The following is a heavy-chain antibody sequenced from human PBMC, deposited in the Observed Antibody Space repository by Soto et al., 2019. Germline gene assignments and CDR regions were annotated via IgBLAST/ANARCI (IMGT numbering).Heavy chain of an antibody. D-gene: IGHD3-9*01. CDR2: ISSSSSTI. Sequence: EVQLVESGGGLVQPGGSLRLSCAASGFTFSSYSMNWVRQAPGKGLEWVSYISSSSSTIDYADSVKGRFTISRDNAKNSLYLQMNSLRAEDTAVYYCARGDLLTGYYKPSYYYMDVWGKGTTVTVSS. CDR3: ARGDLLTGYYKPSYYYMDV. J-gene: IGHJ6*03. CDR1: GFTFSSYS. V-gene: IGHV3-48*01.